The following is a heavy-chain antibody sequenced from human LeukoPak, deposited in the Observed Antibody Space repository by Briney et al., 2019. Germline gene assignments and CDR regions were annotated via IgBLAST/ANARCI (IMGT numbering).Heavy chain of an antibody. D-gene: IGHD6-19*01. J-gene: IGHJ6*03. CDR1: GFTFSTYA. CDR3: AKDGGWYELYYMDV. CDR2: IRNDGSHK. Sequence: GGSLRLSCAASGFTFSTYAMHWVRQAPGKGLEWVTFIRNDGSHKYYTDSVKGQFTISRDNSKNTLFLQMNSLRPEDTAVYYCAKDGGWYELYYMDVWGTGTTVTVSS. V-gene: IGHV3-30*02.